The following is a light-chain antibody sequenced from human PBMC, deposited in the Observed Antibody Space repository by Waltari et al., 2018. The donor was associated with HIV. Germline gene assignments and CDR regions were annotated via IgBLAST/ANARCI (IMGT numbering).Light chain of an antibody. CDR2: DVT. J-gene: IGLJ2*01. CDR1: GSDIGDYPS. CDR3: GSYITDTTFL. V-gene: IGLV2-14*03. Sequence: QSALTQPASVSGSPGQSITISCTGTGSDIGDYPSVSWYQQHPGKAPKLIIYDVTKRPTGISNRFSGSKSGNAASLTISGLQAEDEADFYCGSYITDTTFLFGGGTKVTVL.